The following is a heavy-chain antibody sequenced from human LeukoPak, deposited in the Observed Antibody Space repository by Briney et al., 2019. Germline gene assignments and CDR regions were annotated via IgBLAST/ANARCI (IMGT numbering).Heavy chain of an antibody. J-gene: IGHJ4*02. V-gene: IGHV1-2*02. CDR3: ARAPYSSIEGCFDY. CDR2: INPNSGGT. D-gene: IGHD6-13*01. CDR1: GYTFTGYY. Sequence: ASVKVSCKASGYTFTGYYMHWVRQAPGQGLEWMGWINPNSGGTNYAQKFQGRVTMTRDTSISTAYMELSRLRSDDTAVYYCARAPYSSIEGCFDYWGQGTLVTVSS.